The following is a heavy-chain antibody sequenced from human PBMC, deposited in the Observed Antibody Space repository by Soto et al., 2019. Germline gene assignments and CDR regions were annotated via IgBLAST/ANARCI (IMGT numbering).Heavy chain of an antibody. Sequence: QVQLVESGGGVVQPGRSLRLSCAASGFTFSSYAMHWVRQAPGKGLEWVAVISYDGSNKYYADSVKGRFTISRDNSKNTLYLQMNSLRAEDTAVYYCARGPYCTNGVCYNDYYYGMDVWGLGTTVTVSS. D-gene: IGHD2-8*01. CDR3: ARGPYCTNGVCYNDYYYGMDV. CDR2: ISYDGSNK. CDR1: GFTFSSYA. V-gene: IGHV3-30-3*01. J-gene: IGHJ6*02.